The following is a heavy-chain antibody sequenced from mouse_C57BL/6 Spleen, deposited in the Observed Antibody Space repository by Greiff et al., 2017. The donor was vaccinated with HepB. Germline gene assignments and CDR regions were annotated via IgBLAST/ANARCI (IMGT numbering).Heavy chain of an antibody. CDR1: GYTFTDYN. V-gene: IGHV1-22*01. J-gene: IGHJ2*01. CDR2: INPNNGGT. Sequence: EVQLQESGPELVKPGASVKMSCKASGYTFTDYNMHWVKQSHGKSLEWIGYINPNNGGTSYNQKFKGKATLTVNKSSSTAYMELRSLTSEDSAVYYCARKGRTGYFDYWGQGTTLTVSS. CDR3: ARKGRTGYFDY.